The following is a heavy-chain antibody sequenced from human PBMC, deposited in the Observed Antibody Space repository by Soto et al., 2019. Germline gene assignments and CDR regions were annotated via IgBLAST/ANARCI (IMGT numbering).Heavy chain of an antibody. CDR2: IWYDGSNK. Sequence: GGSLRLSCAASGFTFSSYGMHWVRQAPGKGLEWVAVIWYDGSNKYYADSVKGRFTISRDNSKNTLYLQMNSLRAEDTAVYYCARGAERGERGFDYWGQGTLVTVSS. V-gene: IGHV3-33*01. CDR1: GFTFSSYG. CDR3: ARGAERGERGFDY. D-gene: IGHD3-10*01. J-gene: IGHJ4*02.